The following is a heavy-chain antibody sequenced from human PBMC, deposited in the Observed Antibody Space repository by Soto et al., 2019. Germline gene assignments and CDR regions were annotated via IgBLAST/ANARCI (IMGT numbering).Heavy chain of an antibody. D-gene: IGHD4-4*01. Sequence: SETLSLTCAVYGGSFSGYYWSWIRQPPGKGLEWIGEINHSGSTNYNPSLKSRVTISVDTSKNQFSLKLSSVTAADTAVYYCARGRSTVRSYYSYYGMDVWGQGTTVTVSS. CDR1: GGSFSGYY. V-gene: IGHV4-34*01. CDR3: ARGRSTVRSYYSYYGMDV. J-gene: IGHJ6*02. CDR2: INHSGST.